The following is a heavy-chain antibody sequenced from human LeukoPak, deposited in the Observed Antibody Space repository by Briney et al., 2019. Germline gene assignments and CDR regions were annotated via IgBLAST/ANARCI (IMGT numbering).Heavy chain of an antibody. CDR2: IKEDGTEK. CDR3: AELGITMIGGV. Sequence: PGGSLRLSCAASGFNFNRYWMNWIRQAPGKGLEWVANIKEDGTEKYYVDSVKGRFTISRDNAKNSLYLQMNSLRAEDTAVYYCAELGITMIGGVWGKGTTVTISS. CDR1: GFNFNRYW. J-gene: IGHJ6*04. D-gene: IGHD3-10*02. V-gene: IGHV3-7*01.